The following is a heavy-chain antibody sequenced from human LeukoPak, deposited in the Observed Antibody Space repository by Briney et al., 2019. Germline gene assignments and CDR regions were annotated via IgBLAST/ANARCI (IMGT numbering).Heavy chain of an antibody. V-gene: IGHV3-7*01. CDR1: GFTVSSNY. CDR3: ARTRFYFDY. CDR2: IKEDGSEK. J-gene: IGHJ4*02. Sequence: PGGSLRLSCAASGFTVSSNYMSWVRQAPGKGLEWVANIKEDGSEKNYVDSVKGRFTISRDNAKNSLYLQMNSLKAEDTAVYYCARTRFYFDYWGQGTLVTVSS. D-gene: IGHD3-3*01.